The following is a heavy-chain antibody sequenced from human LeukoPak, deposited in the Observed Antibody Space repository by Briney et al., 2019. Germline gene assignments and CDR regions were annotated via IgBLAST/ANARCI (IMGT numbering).Heavy chain of an antibody. CDR1: GGSISSYY. CDR2: IYYSGST. J-gene: IGHJ4*02. V-gene: IGHV4-59*01. D-gene: IGHD6-13*01. Sequence: KPSETLSLTCTVSGGSISSYYRSWIRQPPGKGLEWIGYIYYSGSTNYNPSLKSRVTISVDTSNNQFSLKLSSVTAADTAVYSCARQYSTSSYYFDYWGQGTLVTVSS. CDR3: ARQYSTSSYYFDY.